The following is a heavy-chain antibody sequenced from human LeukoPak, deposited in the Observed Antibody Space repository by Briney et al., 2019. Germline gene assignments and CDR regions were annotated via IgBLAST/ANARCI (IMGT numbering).Heavy chain of an antibody. J-gene: IGHJ4*02. V-gene: IGHV4-39*07. CDR3: ASLAVAGRLRIRDY. D-gene: IGHD6-19*01. CDR1: GGSISSSSYY. Sequence: SETLSLTCTVSGGSISSSSYYWGWIRQPPGKGLEWIGSIYYSGSTYYNPSLKSRVTISVDTSKNQFSLKLSSVTAADTAVYYCASLAVAGRLRIRDYWGQGTLVTVSS. CDR2: IYYSGST.